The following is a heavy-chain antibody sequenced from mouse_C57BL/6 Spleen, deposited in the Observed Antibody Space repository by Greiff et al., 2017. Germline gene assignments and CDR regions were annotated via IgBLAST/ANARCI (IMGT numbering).Heavy chain of an antibody. CDR2: IDPSDSYT. V-gene: IGHV1-69*01. Sequence: QVQLQQPGAELVMPGASVKLSCKASGYTFTSYWMHWVKQRPGQGLEWIGEIDPSDSYTNYNQKFKGKSTLTVDKSSSTAYMQLSSLTSEDSAVYYCTRRGDYDDAWFAYWGQGTLVTVSA. J-gene: IGHJ3*01. CDR3: TRRGDYDDAWFAY. CDR1: GYTFTSYW. D-gene: IGHD2-4*01.